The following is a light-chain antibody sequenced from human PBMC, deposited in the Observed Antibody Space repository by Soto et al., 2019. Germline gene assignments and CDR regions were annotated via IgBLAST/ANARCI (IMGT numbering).Light chain of an antibody. Sequence: EIVLTQSPGTLSLSPGERATLSFGASQSISSTYLAWYQQKPGQAPRLLISSASSRATGFPDRFSGSGSGTGFTLTISRLEPEDFAVYYCQHYGGSGTFGQGTKVDI. CDR2: SAS. CDR3: QHYGGSGT. CDR1: QSISSTY. J-gene: IGKJ1*01. V-gene: IGKV3-20*01.